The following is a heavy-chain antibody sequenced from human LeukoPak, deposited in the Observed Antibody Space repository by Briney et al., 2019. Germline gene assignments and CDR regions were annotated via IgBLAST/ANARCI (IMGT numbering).Heavy chain of an antibody. V-gene: IGHV3-30*04. CDR2: IAFDDTDR. J-gene: IGHJ4*02. CDR1: GYTLTDLS. Sequence: SCKVSGYTLTDLSIHWVRQAPGKGLEWVAAIAFDDTDRYYIDSVKGRFTISRDDSKNTLYLHMTSLRAEDTAVYYCTNSDDYGDYWGQGTLVTVSS. CDR3: TNSDDYGDY.